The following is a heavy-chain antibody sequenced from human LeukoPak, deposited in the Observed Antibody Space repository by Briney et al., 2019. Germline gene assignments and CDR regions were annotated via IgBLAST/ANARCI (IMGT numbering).Heavy chain of an antibody. V-gene: IGHV3-7*01. D-gene: IGHD2-8*02. CDR3: ARHYTGGWNDY. J-gene: IGHJ4*02. CDR2: IKEDGSEK. Sequence: GGSLRLSCAADGFTFRKHWMSWVRQAMGKGLECVAKIKEDGSEKHYVDSVKGRFTISRDNTKNSLYLQMNSLRAEDTAVYYCARHYTGGWNDYWGQGTLVIVSS. CDR1: GFTFRKHW.